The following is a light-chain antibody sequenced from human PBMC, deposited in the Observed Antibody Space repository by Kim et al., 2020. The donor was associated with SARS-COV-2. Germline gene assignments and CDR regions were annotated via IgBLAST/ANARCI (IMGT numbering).Light chain of an antibody. V-gene: IGLV1-47*01. Sequence: RVTIPGSGSSSNIGSNYVYWYQQLPGTAPKLLIYRNNQRPSGVPDRFSGSKSGTSASLAISGLRSEDEADYYCAAWDDSLSGPWVFGGGTQLTVL. J-gene: IGLJ3*02. CDR2: RNN. CDR3: AAWDDSLSGPWV. CDR1: SSNIGSNY.